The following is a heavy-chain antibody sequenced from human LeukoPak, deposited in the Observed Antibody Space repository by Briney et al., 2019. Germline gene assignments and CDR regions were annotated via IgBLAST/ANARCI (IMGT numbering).Heavy chain of an antibody. J-gene: IGHJ6*02. CDR2: ISAYNGNT. V-gene: IGHV1-18*01. D-gene: IGHD6-13*01. CDR3: ARDLYSSSWYENYYYYGMDV. Sequence: GASVKVSCKASGGTFINYAINWVRQAPGQGLEWMGWISAYNGNTNYAQKLQGRVTMTTDTSTSTAYMELRSLRSDDTAVYYCARDLYSSSWYENYYYYGMDVWGQGTTVTVSS. CDR1: GGTFINYA.